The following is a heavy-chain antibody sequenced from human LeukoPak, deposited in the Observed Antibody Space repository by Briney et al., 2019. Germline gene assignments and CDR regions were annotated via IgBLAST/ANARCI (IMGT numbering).Heavy chain of an antibody. J-gene: IGHJ4*02. Sequence: PGGSLRLSCAASGFSFSDYYMSWIRQPPGKGLECIGSTHFSGSTHYNPSLNGRATISLDSPKNQFSLRVTSVTAADTAVYYCARLSCSGDWCNSAWDEYWGQGTLVTVSS. V-gene: IGHV4-39*01. CDR3: ARLSCSGDWCNSAWDEY. CDR1: GFSFSDYY. D-gene: IGHD2-15*01. CDR2: THFSGST.